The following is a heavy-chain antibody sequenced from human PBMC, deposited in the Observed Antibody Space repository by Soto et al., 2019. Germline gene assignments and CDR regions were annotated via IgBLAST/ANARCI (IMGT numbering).Heavy chain of an antibody. CDR2: ISAYNGNT. Sequence: GASVKVSCKASGYTFTSYGISWVRQAPGQGLEWMGWISAYNGNTNYAQKLQGRVTMTTDTSTSTAYMELRSLRSGDTAVYYCARVAAQLWLTGLDYWGQGTLVTVSS. V-gene: IGHV1-18*01. D-gene: IGHD5-18*01. CDR3: ARVAAQLWLTGLDY. J-gene: IGHJ4*02. CDR1: GYTFTSYG.